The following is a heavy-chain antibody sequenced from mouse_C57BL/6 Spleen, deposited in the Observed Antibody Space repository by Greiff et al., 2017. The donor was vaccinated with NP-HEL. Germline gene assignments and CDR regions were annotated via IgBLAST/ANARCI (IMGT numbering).Heavy chain of an antibody. CDR3: ARISHYYGSSYDAMDY. D-gene: IGHD1-1*01. CDR1: GYTFTSYW. CDR2: IHPNSGST. V-gene: IGHV1-64*01. J-gene: IGHJ4*01. Sequence: QVQLQQPGAELVKPGASVKLSCKASGYTFTSYWMHWVKQRPGQGLEWIGMIHPNSGSTNYNEKFKSKATLTVDKSSSTAYMQLSSLTSEDSAVYYCARISHYYGSSYDAMDYWGKGTSVTVSS.